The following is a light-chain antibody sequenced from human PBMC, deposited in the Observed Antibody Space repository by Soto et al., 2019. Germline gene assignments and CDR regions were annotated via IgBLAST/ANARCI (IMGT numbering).Light chain of an antibody. Sequence: DIVMTQSPDSLAVSLGERATINCKSSQSLLYSSNTKNYLTWYQHKPGQPPKLLIYWASTRESGVPDRFSGSGSGTDFTLTISSLQAEDVAVYYCQQYYSIPPTFGGGTKVEIK. V-gene: IGKV4-1*01. CDR3: QQYYSIPPT. J-gene: IGKJ4*01. CDR2: WAS. CDR1: QSLLYSSNTKNY.